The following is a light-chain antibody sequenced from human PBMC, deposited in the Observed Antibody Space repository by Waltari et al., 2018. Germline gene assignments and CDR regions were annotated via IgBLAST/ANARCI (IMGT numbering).Light chain of an antibody. CDR1: QSVSSY. J-gene: IGKJ4*01. CDR2: DAS. CDR3: QQRSKWFT. Sequence: EVVLTQSPATLALSPGERATLACRASQSVSSYLAWYQQKPVQAPRLLIYDASKRATGIPARFTGSGSGTHFTLTISSLEPEDFAVYYCQQRSKWFTFGGGTKVEIK. V-gene: IGKV3-11*01.